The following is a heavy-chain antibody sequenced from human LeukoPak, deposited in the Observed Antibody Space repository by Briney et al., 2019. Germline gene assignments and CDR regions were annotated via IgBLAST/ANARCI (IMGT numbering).Heavy chain of an antibody. CDR3: ARGITTRRVFDI. V-gene: IGHV4-30-4*01. Sequence: SQTLSLTCTVSGGSISSGDFYWSWIRQPPGKGLEWIGYIYYSGSTYYNPSLKSRVTISVDTSKNQFSLKLSSVTAADTAVYYCARGITTRRVFDIWGQGTRVTVSS. CDR1: GGSISSGDFY. J-gene: IGHJ3*02. CDR2: IYYSGST. D-gene: IGHD3-22*01.